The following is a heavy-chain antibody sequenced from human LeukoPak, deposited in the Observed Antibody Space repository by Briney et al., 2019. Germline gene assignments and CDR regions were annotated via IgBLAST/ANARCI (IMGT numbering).Heavy chain of an antibody. J-gene: IGHJ3*01. CDR3: AKDIELST. CDR2: ISFITNVK. V-gene: IGHV3-33*03. CDR1: GFSLSSRV. D-gene: IGHD3-16*02. Sequence: GGSLRLSCAASGFSLSSRVMHWLRQPPRKGLEWVSGISFITNVKHYADSVKGRFTISGDNSDNTLSLHMNSLRVEDTAIYYCAKDIELSTWGLGTMVTVSS.